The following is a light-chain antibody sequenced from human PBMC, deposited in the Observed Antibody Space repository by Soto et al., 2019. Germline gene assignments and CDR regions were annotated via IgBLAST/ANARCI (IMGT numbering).Light chain of an antibody. Sequence: QSVLTQPPSASGAPGQTVTISCSGTTSNIGSHSVNWYRQLPGTAPKVVMFSNDERPSGVPDRVSGSKSGTSASLTITGLQSEDEDDYYCTAWDTSGTGHLVFGGGTKLTVL. J-gene: IGLJ2*01. V-gene: IGLV1-44*01. CDR2: SND. CDR3: TAWDTSGTGHLV. CDR1: TSNIGSHS.